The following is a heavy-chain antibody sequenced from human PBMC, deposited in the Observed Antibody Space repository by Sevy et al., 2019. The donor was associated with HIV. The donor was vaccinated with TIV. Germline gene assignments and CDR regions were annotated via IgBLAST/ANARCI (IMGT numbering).Heavy chain of an antibody. J-gene: IGHJ6*03. D-gene: IGHD6-13*01. Sequence: GGSLRLSCAASGFTFSSYSMNWVRQAPGKGLEWVSSISSSSSYIYYADSVKGRFTISRDNAKNSLYLQMNSLRAEDTAVYYCARDTDNSWYYYYYMDVWGKGTTVTVSS. CDR3: ARDTDNSWYYYYYMDV. CDR2: ISSSSSYI. V-gene: IGHV3-21*01. CDR1: GFTFSSYS.